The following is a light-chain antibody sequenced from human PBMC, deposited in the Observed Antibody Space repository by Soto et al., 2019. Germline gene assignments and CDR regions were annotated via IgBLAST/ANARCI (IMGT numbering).Light chain of an antibody. V-gene: IGKV1-5*03. J-gene: IGKJ5*01. CDR3: QHYNSYPIT. CDR2: KAS. Sequence: DIQMTQSPSTLSASEGDRATIACRASQSISSWLAWYQQKPGKAPKLLIYKASSLESGVPSRFSGSGSGTDFTLTISSLQTDDFASYYCQHYNSYPITFGQGTRLEIK. CDR1: QSISSW.